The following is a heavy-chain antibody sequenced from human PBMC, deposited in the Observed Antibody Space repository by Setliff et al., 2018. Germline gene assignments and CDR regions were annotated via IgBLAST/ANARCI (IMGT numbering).Heavy chain of an antibody. CDR2: ISGSGGST. Sequence: LRLSCAASGFTFRSYAMSWVRQAPGKGLEWVSAISGSGGSTYYADSVKGRFTISRDNSENTLYLQMNSLRAEDTAVYYCAKAAYYYDSSGSYFDYWGQGTLVTVSS. CDR1: GFTFRSYA. J-gene: IGHJ4*02. CDR3: AKAAYYYDSSGSYFDY. V-gene: IGHV3-23*01. D-gene: IGHD3-22*01.